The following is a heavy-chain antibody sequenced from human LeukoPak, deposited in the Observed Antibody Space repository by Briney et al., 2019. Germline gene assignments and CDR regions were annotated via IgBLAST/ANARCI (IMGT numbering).Heavy chain of an antibody. V-gene: IGHV4-34*01. CDR1: GGSFSGYY. J-gene: IGHJ5*02. CDR3: ARGDPHYDFWSGYYRRGMGYNWFDP. CDR2: INHSGST. Sequence: SETLSLTCAVYGGSFSGYYWSWIRQPPGKGLEWIGEINHSGSTNYSPSLKSRVTISVDTSKNQFSLKLSSVTAADTAVYYCARGDPHYDFWSGYYRRGMGYNWFDPWGQGTLVTVSS. D-gene: IGHD3-3*01.